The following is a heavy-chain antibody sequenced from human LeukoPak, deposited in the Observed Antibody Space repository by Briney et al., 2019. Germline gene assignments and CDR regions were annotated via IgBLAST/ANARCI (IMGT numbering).Heavy chain of an antibody. V-gene: IGHV1-46*01. CDR3: ARGRTNYYGSGSSCFDY. J-gene: IGHJ4*02. D-gene: IGHD3-10*01. CDR1: GYTFTSYY. Sequence: GASVKVSCKASGYTFTSYYMHWVRQAPGQGLEWMGIINPSGGSTSYAQKFQGRVTMTRDTFTSTVYMELSSLRSEDTAVYYCARGRTNYYGSGSSCFDYWGQGTLVTVSS. CDR2: INPSGGST.